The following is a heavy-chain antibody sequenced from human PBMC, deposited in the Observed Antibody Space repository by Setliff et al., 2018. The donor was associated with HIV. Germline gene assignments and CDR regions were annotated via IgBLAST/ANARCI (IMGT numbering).Heavy chain of an antibody. V-gene: IGHV1-2*02. CDR3: ARDAGAPGRGNPLDY. CDR2: INVNNDAT. J-gene: IGHJ4*02. D-gene: IGHD3-10*01. Sequence: ASVKVSCKASGYTFTSHYIHWVRQAPGQGLEWMGWINVNNDATSYAQKFQGRVSMTRDTSITTAYMELSTLRDDDTAVYYCARDAGAPGRGNPLDYWGQGTLVTVSS. CDR1: GYTFTSHY.